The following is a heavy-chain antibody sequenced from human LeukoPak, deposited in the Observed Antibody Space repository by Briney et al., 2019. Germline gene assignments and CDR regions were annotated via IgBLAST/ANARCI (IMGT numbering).Heavy chain of an antibody. J-gene: IGHJ3*02. D-gene: IGHD3-22*01. CDR1: GGTFSCYA. Sequence: ASVKVSCKASGGTFSCYAISWVRQAPGQGLEWMGRIMPILGIANYAQKFQGRVTITADKSTSTAYMELSSLRSEDTAVYYCASSRKTALSMIVVVIKSPGAFDIWGQGTMVTVSS. CDR2: IMPILGIA. V-gene: IGHV1-69*04. CDR3: ASSRKTALSMIVVVIKSPGAFDI.